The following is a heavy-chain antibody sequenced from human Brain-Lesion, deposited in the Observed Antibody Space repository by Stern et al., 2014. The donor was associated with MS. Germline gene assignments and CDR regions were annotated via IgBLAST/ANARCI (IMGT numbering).Heavy chain of an antibody. J-gene: IGHJ6*02. D-gene: IGHD2-15*01. V-gene: IGHV3-7*01. CDR2: IKQAGSER. Sequence: EVQLVESGGGLVQPGGSLRLSCAGSGFSLSSYWMSWVRQAPGKGPELVATIKQAGSERSYVDSVKGRFTISRDNSKNSVFLQMNSLRVDDTSVYYCARDCGSGSCYQTQYYYGVDVWGQGTTVIVSS. CDR1: GFSLSSYW. CDR3: ARDCGSGSCYQTQYYYGVDV.